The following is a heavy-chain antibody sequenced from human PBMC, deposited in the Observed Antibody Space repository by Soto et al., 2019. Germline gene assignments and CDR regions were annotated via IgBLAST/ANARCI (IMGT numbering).Heavy chain of an antibody. CDR3: AKGRSYYYYYGVDV. V-gene: IGHV3-23*01. CDR2: ISGSGGST. CDR1: GFTFSSYA. Sequence: GGSLRLSCAASGFTFSSYAMSWVRQAPGKGLEWVSAISGSGGSTYYADSVKGRFTISRDNSKNTLYLQMNILRAEDTALYYCAKGRSYYYYYGVDVWGQGTTVTVSS. J-gene: IGHJ6*02.